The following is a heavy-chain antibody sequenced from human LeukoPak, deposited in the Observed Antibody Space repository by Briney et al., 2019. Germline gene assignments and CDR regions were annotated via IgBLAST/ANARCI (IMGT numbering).Heavy chain of an antibody. J-gene: IGHJ4*02. V-gene: IGHV1-18*01. Sequence: ASVKVSCKASGYTFSSSGINWARQAPGQGLEWMGWISPYNGNTNSAQKLQGRVTMTTDTSTSTAYMELRSLTSDDTAVYYCARGVAGHYYFDYWGQGTLVTVSS. CDR2: ISPYNGNT. CDR3: ARGVAGHYYFDY. D-gene: IGHD6-19*01. CDR1: GYTFSSSG.